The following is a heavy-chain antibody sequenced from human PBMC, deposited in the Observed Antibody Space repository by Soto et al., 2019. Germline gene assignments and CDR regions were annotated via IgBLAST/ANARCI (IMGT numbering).Heavy chain of an antibody. D-gene: IGHD3-3*01. CDR3: ARSLIRFLEWVPDNYYYGMDV. CDR1: GFTFSSYA. Sequence: GGSLRLSCAASGFTFSSYAMSWVRQAPGKGLEWVSAISGSGGSTYYADSVKGRFTISRDNSKNTLYLQMNSLRAEDTAVYYCARSLIRFLEWVPDNYYYGMDVWGQGTAVTVSS. CDR2: ISGSGGST. V-gene: IGHV3-23*01. J-gene: IGHJ6*02.